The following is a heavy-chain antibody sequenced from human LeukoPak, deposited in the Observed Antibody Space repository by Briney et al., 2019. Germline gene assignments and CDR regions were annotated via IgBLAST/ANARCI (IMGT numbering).Heavy chain of an antibody. V-gene: IGHV4-34*01. J-gene: IGHJ3*02. CDR3: GXXXXGXXXXXAXXI. Sequence: XXVXGGPFXGYFWTWIRQPPGKGLEWIGQINHSGSTNYNPSLKSRVTISVDKSKNQFSLKLSSVTAADTAVYYCGXXXXGXXXXXAXXIWGQGTXVTVSS. CDR2: INHSGST. CDR1: GGPFXGYF.